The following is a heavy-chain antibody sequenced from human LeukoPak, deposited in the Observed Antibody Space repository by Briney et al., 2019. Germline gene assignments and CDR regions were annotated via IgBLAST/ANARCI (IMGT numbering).Heavy chain of an antibody. CDR2: INPNSGGT. J-gene: IGHJ4*02. Sequence: ASVKVSCKASGYTFTRYYMHWVRQAPGQGLEWMGWINPNSGGTNYAQKFQGRVTMTRDTSISTAYMELSRLRSDDTAVYYCARDTGRVEYSSSWHFDYWGQGTLVTVSS. V-gene: IGHV1-2*02. CDR3: ARDTGRVEYSSSWHFDY. CDR1: GYTFTRYY. D-gene: IGHD6-13*01.